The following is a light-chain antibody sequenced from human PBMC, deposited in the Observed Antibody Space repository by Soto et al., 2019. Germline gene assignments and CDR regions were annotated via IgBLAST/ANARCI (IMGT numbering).Light chain of an antibody. V-gene: IGKV1-9*01. J-gene: IGKJ4*01. CDR2: AAS. CDR3: KPYNNWPLT. Sequence: DIQMTQSPSSLSASVGDRVTITCRASQGISNYLAWYQQKPGKAPKLLIYAASTLESGVQSRFSATVSGAEFTLTIKSLQSEDLAVYYCKPYNNWPLTFGGGTKVDIK. CDR1: QGISNY.